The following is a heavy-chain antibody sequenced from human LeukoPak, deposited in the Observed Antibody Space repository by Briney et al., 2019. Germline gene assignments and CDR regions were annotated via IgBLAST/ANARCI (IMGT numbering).Heavy chain of an antibody. V-gene: IGHV1-8*02. Sequence: GASVKVSCKASGYTFTSYDINWVRQATGQGLEWMGWMNPNSGNTGYAQKFQGRVTMTRDMSTSTVYMELSSLRSEDMAVYYCAKYGHSPYFDSWGQGTLVTVS. CDR3: AKYGHSPYFDS. J-gene: IGHJ4*02. D-gene: IGHD2/OR15-2a*01. CDR1: GYTFTSYD. CDR2: MNPNSGNT.